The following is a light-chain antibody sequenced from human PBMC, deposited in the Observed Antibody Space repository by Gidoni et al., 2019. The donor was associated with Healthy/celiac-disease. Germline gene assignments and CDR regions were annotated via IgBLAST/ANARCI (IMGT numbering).Light chain of an antibody. J-gene: IGKJ4*01. CDR3: QQYYSTPLT. CDR1: QSVLYSSNNKNY. Sequence: DIVMTQSPDSLAGSLGERATINCKSSQSVLYSSNNKNYLAWYQQKPGQPPTLLIYWASTRESGVPDRFSGSGSGTDFTLPISSLQAEDVAVYYCQQYYSTPLTFGGGTKVEIK. V-gene: IGKV4-1*01. CDR2: WAS.